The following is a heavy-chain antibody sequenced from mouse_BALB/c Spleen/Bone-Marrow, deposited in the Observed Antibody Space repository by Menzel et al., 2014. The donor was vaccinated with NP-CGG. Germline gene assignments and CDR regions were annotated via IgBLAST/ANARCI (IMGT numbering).Heavy chain of an antibody. V-gene: IGHV1S81*02. J-gene: IGHJ3*01. CDR2: INPSNGGT. D-gene: IGHD2-13*01. CDR3: TREGDSPFAY. CDR1: GYTFTSYY. Sequence: QVQLQQSGAELVKPGASVKLSCKASGYTFTSYYMYWVKPRPGQGLEWIGEINPSNGGTNFNEKFKSKATLTVDKSSSTACMQLSSLTSEDSAVYYCTREGDSPFAYWGQGTLVTVSA.